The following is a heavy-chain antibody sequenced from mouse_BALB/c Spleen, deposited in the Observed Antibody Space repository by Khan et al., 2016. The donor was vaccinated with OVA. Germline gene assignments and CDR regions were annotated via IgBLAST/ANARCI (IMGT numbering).Heavy chain of an antibody. J-gene: IGHJ3*01. Sequence: VKLMESGPGLVAPSQSLSITCTVSGFSLTGFGINWVRQPPGKGLEWLGMIWGDGSTDYNSALKSRLSISKENSKSHVFLKMNSLQTDDTARYDCARELRRGGFAYWGQGTLVTVSA. V-gene: IGHV2-6-7*01. D-gene: IGHD1-2*01. CDR2: IWGDGST. CDR1: GFSLTGFG. CDR3: ARELRRGGFAY.